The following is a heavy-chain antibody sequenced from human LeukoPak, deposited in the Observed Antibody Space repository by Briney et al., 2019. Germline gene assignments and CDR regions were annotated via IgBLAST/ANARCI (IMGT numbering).Heavy chain of an antibody. CDR3: ARGYSQWLVSGSPLGYYYYYMDV. Sequence: GGSLRLSCAASGFTFSSYWMSWVRQAPGKGLEWVANIKQDGSEKYYADSVKGRFTISRDNAKNSLYLQMNSLRAEDTAVYYCARGYSQWLVSGSPLGYYYYYMDVWGKGTTVTVSS. CDR2: IKQDGSEK. J-gene: IGHJ6*03. CDR1: GFTFSSYW. V-gene: IGHV3-7*01. D-gene: IGHD6-19*01.